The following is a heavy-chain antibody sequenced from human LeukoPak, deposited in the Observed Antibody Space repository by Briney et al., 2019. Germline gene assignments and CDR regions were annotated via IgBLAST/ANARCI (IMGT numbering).Heavy chain of an antibody. CDR2: IYYSGST. V-gene: IGHV4-31*03. D-gene: IGHD1-26*01. CDR1: GGSISSGGYY. Sequence: SETLSLTCTVSGGSISSGGYYWSWIRQHPGKGLEWIGYIYYSGSTYYNPSLKSRVTISVDTSKNQFSLKLSSVTAADTAVYYCARAKPRGSYSYYYYMDVWGKGTTVTVSS. CDR3: ARAKPRGSYSYYYYMDV. J-gene: IGHJ6*03.